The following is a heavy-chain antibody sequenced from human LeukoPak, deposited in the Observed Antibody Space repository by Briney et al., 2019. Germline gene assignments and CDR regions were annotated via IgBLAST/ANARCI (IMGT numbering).Heavy chain of an antibody. V-gene: IGHV3-74*01. D-gene: IGHD6-6*01. J-gene: IGHJ6*02. Sequence: PGGSLGLSCAASGFTFSSYWMHWVRQAPGKGLVWVSRINSDGSSTSYADSVKGRFTISRDNAKNTLYLQMNSLRAEDTAVYYCARESSSPYYYGMDVWGQGTTVTVSS. CDR2: INSDGSST. CDR1: GFTFSSYW. CDR3: ARESSSPYYYGMDV.